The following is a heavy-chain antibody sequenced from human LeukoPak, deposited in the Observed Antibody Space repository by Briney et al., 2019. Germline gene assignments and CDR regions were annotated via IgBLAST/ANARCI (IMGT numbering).Heavy chain of an antibody. D-gene: IGHD6-19*01. Sequence: SETLSLTCIVSGGSISSYYWSWIRQPPGKGLDWIGYIYYTGRTNYNPSLKSRLTISVDTSKNQFSLRLTTVTAADTAIYYCARHKTGSGGWHLFDFWGQGTLVTVSS. CDR3: ARHKTGSGGWHLFDF. V-gene: IGHV4-59*08. CDR1: GGSISSYY. J-gene: IGHJ4*02. CDR2: IYYTGRT.